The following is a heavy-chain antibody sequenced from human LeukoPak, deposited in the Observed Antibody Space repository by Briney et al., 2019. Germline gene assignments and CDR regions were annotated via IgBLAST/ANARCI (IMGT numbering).Heavy chain of an antibody. CDR2: INPNSGGT. Sequence: GASVKVSCKASGYTFTSYGISWVRQAPGQGLEWMGWINPNSGGTNYAQKFQGRVTMTRDTSISTAYMELSRLRSDDTAVYYCARGGRYSNWFDPWGQGTLVTVSS. J-gene: IGHJ5*02. CDR3: ARGGRYSNWFDP. CDR1: GYTFTSYG. V-gene: IGHV1-2*02. D-gene: IGHD1-20*01.